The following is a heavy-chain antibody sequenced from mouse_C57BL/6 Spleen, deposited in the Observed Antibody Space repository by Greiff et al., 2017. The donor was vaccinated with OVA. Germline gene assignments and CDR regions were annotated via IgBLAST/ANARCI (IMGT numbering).Heavy chain of an antibody. CDR2: IYWDDDK. D-gene: IGHD2-2*01. Sequence: QVTLKESGPGILQSSQTLSLTCSFSGFSLSTSGIGVSWTRQPSGKGLEWLAQIYWDDDKRHHPSLKSRLTISKDTSRNQVFLKITSVDTADTATYYGARRSGIYYGYDGFDYWGQGTTLTVSS. J-gene: IGHJ2*01. CDR1: GFSLSTSGIG. CDR3: ARRSGIYYGYDGFDY. V-gene: IGHV8-12*01.